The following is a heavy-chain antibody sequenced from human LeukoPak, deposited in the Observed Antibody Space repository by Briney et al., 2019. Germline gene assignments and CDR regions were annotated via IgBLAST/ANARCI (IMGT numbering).Heavy chain of an antibody. D-gene: IGHD1-14*01. V-gene: IGHV3-30*02. CDR1: GFTFSSYA. J-gene: IGHJ4*02. CDR2: ILYDGTNK. Sequence: GGSLRLSCAASGFTFSSYAMSWVRQAPGKGLEWVGFILYDGTNKYYADSVRGRFTISRDNSKNTLFLQMNSLTTEDTAMYYCAQDTGKGDYWGQGTLVTVSS. CDR3: AQDTGKGDY.